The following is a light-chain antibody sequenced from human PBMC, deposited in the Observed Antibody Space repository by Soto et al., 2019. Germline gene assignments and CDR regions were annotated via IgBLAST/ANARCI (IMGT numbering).Light chain of an antibody. CDR3: QQYYSYPRT. J-gene: IGKJ1*01. CDR1: QSLNRW. CDR2: AAS. V-gene: IGKV1-5*01. Sequence: DIEMSQSPSGLSASVGDRVTITCRASQSLNRWLAWYQQKPGKAPKLLIYAASTLQSGVPSRFSGSGSGTDFTLTISCLQSEDFATYYCQQYYSYPRTFGQGTKVDIK.